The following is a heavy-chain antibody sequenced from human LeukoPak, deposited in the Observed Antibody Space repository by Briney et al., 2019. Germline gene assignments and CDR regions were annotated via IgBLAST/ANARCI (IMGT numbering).Heavy chain of an antibody. D-gene: IGHD3-3*01. CDR1: GYRFTSYW. V-gene: IGHV5-51*01. CDR2: IYPGDSDT. CDR3: ARQDWSGYYNFVNY. J-gene: IGHJ4*02. Sequence: GESLKISCKGSGYRFTSYWIGWVRQMPGKGLEWIGIIYPGDSDTRYSPSFQAQVTISDDKSISTAYLQWSSLKASDTAMYYCARQDWSGYYNFVNYWGQGTLVTVSS.